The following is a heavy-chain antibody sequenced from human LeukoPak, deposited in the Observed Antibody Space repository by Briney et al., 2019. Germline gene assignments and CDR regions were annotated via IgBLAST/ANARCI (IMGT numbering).Heavy chain of an antibody. V-gene: IGHV3-7*03. CDR2: IKQDGSEK. D-gene: IGHD6-19*01. Sequence: PGGSLRLSCAASGFTFSSYWMSWVRQAPGKGLEWVANIKQDGSEKYYVDSVKGRFTISRDNSKNSLYLQMNSLRTEDTALYYCAKDSGSGSGWYHYWGQGTLVTVSS. CDR3: AKDSGSGSGWYHY. J-gene: IGHJ4*02. CDR1: GFTFSSYW.